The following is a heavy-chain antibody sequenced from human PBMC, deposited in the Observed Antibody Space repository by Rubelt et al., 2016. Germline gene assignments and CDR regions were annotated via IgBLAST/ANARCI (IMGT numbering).Heavy chain of an antibody. V-gene: IGHV3-21*01. Sequence: LQLQESGPGLVKPSETLSLTCTVSGGSIRSSSYYWGWIRQAPGKGLEWVSSISSSRDYMYYADSVKGRFTISRDNAENSVYLQMNSLRSEDTAVYYCARGGGSDSSTSFEYWGQGTLVTVSS. D-gene: IGHD3-22*01. CDR3: ARGGGSDSSTSFEY. J-gene: IGHJ4*02. CDR2: ISSSRDYM. CDR1: GGSIRSSS.